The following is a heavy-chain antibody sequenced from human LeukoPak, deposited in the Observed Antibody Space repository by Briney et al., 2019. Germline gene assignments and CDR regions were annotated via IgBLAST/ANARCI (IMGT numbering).Heavy chain of an antibody. D-gene: IGHD3-10*01. J-gene: IGHJ4*02. CDR1: GFTFSSYA. Sequence: GRSLRLSCAASGFTFSSYAMHWVRQAPGKGLEWVSYISSGSNYIYYADSVKGRFTISRDNAKNSLYLQMNSMRAEDTAVYYCASRYGSGTYYPFDYWGQGILVTVSS. CDR3: ASRYGSGTYYPFDY. V-gene: IGHV3-21*06. CDR2: ISSGSNYI.